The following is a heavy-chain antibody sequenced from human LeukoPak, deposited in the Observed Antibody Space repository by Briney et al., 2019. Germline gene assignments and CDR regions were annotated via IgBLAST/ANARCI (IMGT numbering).Heavy chain of an antibody. D-gene: IGHD1-26*01. J-gene: IGHJ3*02. V-gene: IGHV3-7*03. CDR3: ARDAGRAGGAFDI. CDR2: IKKDGSEK. Sequence: GGSLRLSCAASGFTFRSYWMSWVRQAPGKGLEWVASIKKDGSEKYYVDSVKGRFTVSRDNAKNSLYLQMNSLRVEDTAMYYCARDAGRAGGAFDIWGQGTMVTVSS. CDR1: GFTFRSYW.